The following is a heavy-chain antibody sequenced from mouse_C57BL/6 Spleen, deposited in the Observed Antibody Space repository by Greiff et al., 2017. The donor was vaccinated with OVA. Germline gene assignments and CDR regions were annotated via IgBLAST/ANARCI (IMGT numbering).Heavy chain of an antibody. Sequence: EVKLMESGGGLVKPGGSLKLSCAASGFTFSSYAMSWVRQTPEKRLEWVATISDGGSYTYYPDNVKGRFTISRDNAKNNLYLQMSHLKSEDTAMYYCARDKGSYVGYAMDYWGQGTSVTVSS. J-gene: IGHJ4*01. D-gene: IGHD1-1*02. CDR1: GFTFSSYA. CDR2: ISDGGSYT. CDR3: ARDKGSYVGYAMDY. V-gene: IGHV5-4*01.